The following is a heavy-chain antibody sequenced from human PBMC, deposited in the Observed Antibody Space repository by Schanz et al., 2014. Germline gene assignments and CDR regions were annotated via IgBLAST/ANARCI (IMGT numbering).Heavy chain of an antibody. CDR3: AKLSSSGRLAGYFDY. Sequence: QLVGSGGGLIQPGGSLRLSCAASGFTFSSYAMSWVRQAPGKGLEWVSALSGSGGNTYYAGSVKGRFSISRDYSKNTLYLQMSSLRAEDTAIYYCAKLSSSGRLAGYFDYWGQGALVTVSS. D-gene: IGHD6-19*01. CDR1: GFTFSSYA. V-gene: IGHV3-23*04. J-gene: IGHJ4*02. CDR2: LSGSGGNT.